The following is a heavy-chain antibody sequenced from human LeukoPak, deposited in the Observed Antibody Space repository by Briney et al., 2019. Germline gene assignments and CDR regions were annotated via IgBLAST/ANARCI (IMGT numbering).Heavy chain of an antibody. J-gene: IGHJ4*02. CDR3: ARGKIAVAGTARTKKDDY. D-gene: IGHD6-19*01. CDR1: GGSFSGYY. CDR2: IYTSGST. Sequence: SETLSLTCAVYGGSFSGYYWSWIRQPPGKGLEWIGRIYTSGSTNYNPSLKSRVTISVDTSKNQFSLKLSSVTAADTAVYYCARGKIAVAGTARTKKDDYWGQGTLVTVSS. V-gene: IGHV4-34*01.